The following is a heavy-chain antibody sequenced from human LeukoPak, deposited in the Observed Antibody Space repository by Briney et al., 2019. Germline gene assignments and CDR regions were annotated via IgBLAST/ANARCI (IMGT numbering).Heavy chain of an antibody. V-gene: IGHV1-69*02. Sequence: SVKVSFKASGGTFSSYTISWVRQAPGQGLEWMGRIIPILGIANYAQKFQGRVTITADKSTSTAYMELSSLRSEDTAVYYCVLRFLEGLFPGGWGQGTLVTVSS. CDR2: IIPILGIA. D-gene: IGHD3-3*01. J-gene: IGHJ4*02. CDR1: GGTFSSYT. CDR3: VLRFLEGLFPGG.